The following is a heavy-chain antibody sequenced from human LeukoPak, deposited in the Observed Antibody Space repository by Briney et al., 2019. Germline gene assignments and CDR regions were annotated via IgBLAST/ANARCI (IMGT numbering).Heavy chain of an antibody. D-gene: IGHD5-24*01. J-gene: IGHJ4*02. CDR2: ISSSSSYI. V-gene: IGHV3-21*01. CDR1: GFTFSSYS. Sequence: GGSLRLSCAASGFTFSSYSMNWVRQAPGKGLEWVSSISSSSSYIYYADSVKGRFTISRDNSKNTVFLQMNSLRAEDTAVYYCARGGAYNFDYWGQGTLVTVSS. CDR3: ARGGAYNFDY.